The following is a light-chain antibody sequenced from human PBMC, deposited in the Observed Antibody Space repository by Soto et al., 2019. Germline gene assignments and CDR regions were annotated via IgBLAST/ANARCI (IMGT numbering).Light chain of an antibody. CDR1: QSVSSN. CDR3: QQYSNWPTT. Sequence: EILMTQSPATLSVSPGERATLSCRASQSVSSNLAWYQQKPGQAPRLLIFGASTRATGLPARFSGSGSGTEFTRTISSLESEDFALYYCQQYSNWPTTFGQGPTVEVK. CDR2: GAS. J-gene: IGKJ1*01. V-gene: IGKV3-15*01.